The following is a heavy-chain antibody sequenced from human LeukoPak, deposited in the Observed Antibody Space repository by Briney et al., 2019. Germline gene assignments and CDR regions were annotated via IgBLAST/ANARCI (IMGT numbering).Heavy chain of an antibody. CDR1: GFTFSSYW. V-gene: IGHV3-74*01. CDR2: INSDGSST. Sequence: GGSLRLSCAASGFTFSSYWMHWVRQAPGKGLVWVSRINSDGSSTSYAGSVKGRFTISRDNAKNSLYLQMNRLRAEDAAVYYCAKAPVTTCSGAYCYPFDYWGQGTLVTVSS. J-gene: IGHJ4*02. D-gene: IGHD2-21*01. CDR3: AKAPVTTCSGAYCYPFDY.